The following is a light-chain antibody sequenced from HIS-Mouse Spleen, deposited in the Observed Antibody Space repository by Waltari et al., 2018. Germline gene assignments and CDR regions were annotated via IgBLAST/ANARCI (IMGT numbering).Light chain of an antibody. CDR1: SSDVGGYNY. Sequence: QSALTQPASVSGSPGQSITISCTGTSSDVGGYNYVSWYQQHPGKAPQLMIYDVSNRPSGVSNRFSGSKSGNTASLTISGLQAEDEADHYCSSYTSSSTYVFGTGTKVTVL. V-gene: IGLV2-14*03. CDR3: SSYTSSSTYV. J-gene: IGLJ1*01. CDR2: DVS.